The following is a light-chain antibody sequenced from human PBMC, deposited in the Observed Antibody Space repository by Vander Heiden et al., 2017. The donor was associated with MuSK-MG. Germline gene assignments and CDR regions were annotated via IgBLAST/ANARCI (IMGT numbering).Light chain of an antibody. J-gene: IGLJ2*01. CDR3: AAWDDSLSGVV. CDR2: RNN. CDR1: SSNLGSNY. V-gene: IGLV1-47*03. Sequence: QSVLTQPPSASGTPGQRVTISCSGSSSNLGSNYVYWYQQRPGTAPKLLIYRNNQRPSGVPDRFSGSKSGTSASLAISGLWSEDEADYYCAAWDDSLSGVVFGGGTKLTVL.